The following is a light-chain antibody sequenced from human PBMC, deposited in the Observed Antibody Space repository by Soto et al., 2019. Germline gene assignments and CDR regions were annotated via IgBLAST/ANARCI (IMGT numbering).Light chain of an antibody. V-gene: IGKV3-20*01. CDR3: QQYGSSPQT. CDR1: QSVSSSY. CDR2: GAS. J-gene: IGKJ1*01. Sequence: EIVLTQSPGTLSLSPGERATLSCRASQSVSSSYLAWYQQKPGQAPRLLIYGASSRATGIPDRFSGSGSGTDLTLTISGLEPEDFAVYYCQQYGSSPQTFGQGTKVDIK.